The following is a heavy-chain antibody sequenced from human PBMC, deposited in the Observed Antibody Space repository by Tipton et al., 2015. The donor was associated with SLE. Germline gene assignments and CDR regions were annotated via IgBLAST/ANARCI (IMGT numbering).Heavy chain of an antibody. CDR1: GGSISSHY. J-gene: IGHJ4*02. Sequence: TLSLTCTVSGGSISSHYWSWIRQPPGKGLEWIGYIYYSGSTYYNPSLKSRVTISVDTSKNQFSLKLSSVTAADTAVYYCASIEYSSSSGRGYWGQGTLVTVSS. V-gene: IGHV4-59*11. CDR2: IYYSGST. CDR3: ASIEYSSSSGRGY. D-gene: IGHD6-6*01.